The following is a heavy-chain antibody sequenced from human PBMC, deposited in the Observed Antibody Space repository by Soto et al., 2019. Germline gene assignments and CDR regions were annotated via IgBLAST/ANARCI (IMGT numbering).Heavy chain of an antibody. CDR3: ARDIVVVVAARLDYMDV. J-gene: IGHJ6*03. V-gene: IGHV1-18*01. D-gene: IGHD2-15*01. CDR2: ISAYNGNT. Sequence: AAVKVSCKACGYTFTSYGISWVRQAPGQGLEWMGWISAYNGNTNYAQKLQGRVTMTTDTSTSTAYMELRSLRSDDTAVYYCARDIVVVVAARLDYMDVWGKGTTVTVSS. CDR1: GYTFTSYG.